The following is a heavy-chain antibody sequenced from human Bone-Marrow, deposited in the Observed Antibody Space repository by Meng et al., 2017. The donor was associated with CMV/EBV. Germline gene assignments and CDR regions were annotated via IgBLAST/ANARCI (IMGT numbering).Heavy chain of an antibody. CDR1: GFTFSSYE. CDR3: ASWGQLVDYYGMDV. V-gene: IGHV3-48*03. D-gene: IGHD6-6*01. J-gene: IGHJ6*02. Sequence: GESLKISCAASGFTFSSYEMNWVRQAPGKGLEWVSYISSSGSTIYYADSVKGRFTISRDNAKNSLYLQMNSLRAEDTAVYYCASWGQLVDYYGMDVWGQGTTVTVSS. CDR2: ISSSGSTI.